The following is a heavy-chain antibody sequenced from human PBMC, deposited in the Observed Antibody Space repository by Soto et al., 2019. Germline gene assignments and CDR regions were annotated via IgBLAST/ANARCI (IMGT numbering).Heavy chain of an antibody. CDR2: ISSSSSYI. D-gene: IGHD6-13*01. V-gene: IGHV3-21*01. J-gene: IGHJ6*02. CDR3: ARCIAAAGTHPYGMDV. Sequence: LRLSCAASGFTFSSYSMNWVRQAPGKGLEWVSSISSSSSYIYYADSVKGRFTISRDNAKNSLYLQMNSLRAEDTAVYYCARCIAAAGTHPYGMDVWGQGTTVTVSS. CDR1: GFTFSSYS.